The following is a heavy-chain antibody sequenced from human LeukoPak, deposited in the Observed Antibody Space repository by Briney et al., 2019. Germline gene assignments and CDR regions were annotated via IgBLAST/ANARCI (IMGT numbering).Heavy chain of an antibody. V-gene: IGHV3-30*04. CDR3: ARETLDYYHYYGMDV. CDR1: GFTFSSSA. J-gene: IGHJ6*02. D-gene: IGHD3/OR15-3a*01. Sequence: GGSLRLSCAVSGFTFSSSAIHWVRQAPGKGLEWVAFISYDGSNKYYADSVKGRFTISRDNSKNTLYLQMGSLRAEDTAVYYCARETLDYYHYYGMDVWGQGTTVTVSS. CDR2: ISYDGSNK.